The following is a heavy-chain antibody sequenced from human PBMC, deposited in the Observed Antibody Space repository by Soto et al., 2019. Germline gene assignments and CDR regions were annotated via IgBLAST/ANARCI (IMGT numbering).Heavy chain of an antibody. V-gene: IGHV1-69*01. CDR3: ARESVGTTVAFGIDV. CDR1: GGTFSSYA. J-gene: IGHJ6*02. Sequence: QVQLVHSGAELKKPGSSVNVSCKASGGTFSSYAISWVRQDPVQGLEWMGGIIPIFGTANYAQKFQGRVTITAYESTSTAYIELSSLRSKDTAVYYYARESVGTTVAFGIDVWGQGPTVTVSS. D-gene: IGHD1-26*01. CDR2: IIPIFGTA.